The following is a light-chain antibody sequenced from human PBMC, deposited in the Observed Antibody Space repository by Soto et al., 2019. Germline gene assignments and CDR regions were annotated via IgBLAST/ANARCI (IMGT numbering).Light chain of an antibody. CDR1: QGISTW. J-gene: IGKJ5*01. V-gene: IGKV1-12*01. CDR2: TAS. CDR3: QHSNNFHFT. Sequence: DIRMTQSPSSLSASVGDRVTITCRASQGISTWLAWYQQKPGKAPKLLIYTASRLQSGVPPRFSGSGSGTDFTHTINSLQPEDFATYYCQHSNNFHFTFGQGTRLEIK.